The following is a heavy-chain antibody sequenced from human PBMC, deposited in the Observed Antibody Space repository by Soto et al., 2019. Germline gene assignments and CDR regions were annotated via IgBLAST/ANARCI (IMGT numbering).Heavy chain of an antibody. D-gene: IGHD6-13*01. Sequence: QVQLVESGGGVVQPGRSLRLSCAASGLTFSNYGLHWVRQVPGKGLEWVAVISYDGTYKLYPDSVKYRFTISRDNDRSMLYFQMNGLRVDDTGLYFCAKDRSNASSWPNPWGKGTLFTVSS. J-gene: IGHJ5*02. CDR3: AKDRSNASSWPNP. CDR1: GLTFSNYG. CDR2: ISYDGTYK. V-gene: IGHV3-30*18.